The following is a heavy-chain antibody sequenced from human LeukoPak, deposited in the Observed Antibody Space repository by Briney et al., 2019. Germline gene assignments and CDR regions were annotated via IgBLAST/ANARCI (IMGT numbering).Heavy chain of an antibody. D-gene: IGHD3-9*01. CDR1: GFTFSSYA. Sequence: PGGSLRLSCAASGFTFSSYAMSWVRQAPGQGLEWVSAISGSGGSTYYADSVKGRFTISRDNSKNTLYLQMNSLRAEDTAVYYCAKDGPNYDILTGYYRGWFDPWGQGTLVTVSS. CDR2: ISGSGGST. CDR3: AKDGPNYDILTGYYRGWFDP. V-gene: IGHV3-23*01. J-gene: IGHJ5*02.